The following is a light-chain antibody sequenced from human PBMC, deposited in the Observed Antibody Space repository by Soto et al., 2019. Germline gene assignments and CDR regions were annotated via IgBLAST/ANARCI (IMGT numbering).Light chain of an antibody. J-gene: IGKJ2*01. Sequence: DIHLTQSPSTLSASVGDTVTITCRASQNINSWLAWYQQKPGKAPKLLIYDASGLEIGVPSRFRGSESGADFTLTISSLQPDDSATYYCQQFDSYPFTFGRGTTLEIK. CDR1: QNINSW. CDR3: QQFDSYPFT. V-gene: IGKV1-5*01. CDR2: DAS.